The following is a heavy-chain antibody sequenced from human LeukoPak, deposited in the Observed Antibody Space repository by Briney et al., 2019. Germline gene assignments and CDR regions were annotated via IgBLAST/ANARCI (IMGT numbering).Heavy chain of an antibody. V-gene: IGHV4-59*01. D-gene: IGHD6-6*01. CDR3: ARGMDRSIAARWDY. CDR1: GGSISSYY. Sequence: PSETLSLTCTVSGGSISSYYWSWIRQPPGKGLEWIGYIYYSGSTNYNPSLKSRVTISVDTSKNQFSLKLSSVTAADTAVYYCARGMDRSIAARWDYWGQGTLVTVSS. CDR2: IYYSGST. J-gene: IGHJ4*02.